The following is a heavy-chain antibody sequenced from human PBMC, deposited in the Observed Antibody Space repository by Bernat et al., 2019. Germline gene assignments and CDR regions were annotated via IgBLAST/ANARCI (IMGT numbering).Heavy chain of an antibody. J-gene: IGHJ4*02. Sequence: EVQMVESGGGLVQPGGSLKLSCAASGFNFIDSALHWVRQASGKGLEWLGRIRSRSNSHATEYATSVRGRFTISRDDSRNTAYLQMDSLKVEDTAVYFCSRHGSCWGGDDYWGQGTLVTVSS. CDR3: SRHGSCWGGDDY. CDR1: GFNFIDSA. V-gene: IGHV3-73*02. D-gene: IGHD2-21*01. CDR2: IRSRSNSHAT.